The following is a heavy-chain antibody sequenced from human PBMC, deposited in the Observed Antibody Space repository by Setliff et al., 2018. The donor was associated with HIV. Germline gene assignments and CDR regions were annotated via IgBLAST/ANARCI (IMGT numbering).Heavy chain of an antibody. CDR2: INPNTGGT. D-gene: IGHD3-22*01. CDR1: GNTFSSHY. Sequence: VASVKVSCKASGNTFSSHYIHWVRQAPGQGFEWMGRINPNTGGTKFAQKFQGSVTMTRDTSISTAYMELRRLRSDDTAVYYCASQFGAYDSSGYEHDAFNIWGQGTMVTVSS. CDR3: ASQFGAYDSSGYEHDAFNI. J-gene: IGHJ3*02. V-gene: IGHV1-2*06.